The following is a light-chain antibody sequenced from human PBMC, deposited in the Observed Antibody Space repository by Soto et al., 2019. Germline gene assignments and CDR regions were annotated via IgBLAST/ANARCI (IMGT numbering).Light chain of an antibody. Sequence: QAVVTQPPSVSGAPGQRVTISCTGSSSNIGAGYDVHWYQQLPGTAPKLLIYGNSNRPSGVPDRFSGSKSGTSASLAITGLQAEDEADYYCQSYGSSLSGYVVFGGGTKLIVL. V-gene: IGLV1-40*01. CDR1: SSNIGAGYD. CDR2: GNS. J-gene: IGLJ2*01. CDR3: QSYGSSLSGYVV.